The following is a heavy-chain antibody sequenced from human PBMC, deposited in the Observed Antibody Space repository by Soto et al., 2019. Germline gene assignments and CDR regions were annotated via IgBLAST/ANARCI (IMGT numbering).Heavy chain of an antibody. CDR3: AKRPWEDYYDSSGYNYLAYFQH. CDR1: GFTFSSYA. V-gene: IGHV3-23*01. CDR2: ISGSGGST. D-gene: IGHD3-22*01. J-gene: IGHJ1*01. Sequence: PGGSLRVSCAASGFTFSSYAMSWVRQAPWKGLEWVSAISGSGGSTYYADSVKGRFTISRDNSKNTPYLQMNSLRAEDTAVYYCAKRPWEDYYDSSGYNYLAYFQHWGQGTLVTVSS.